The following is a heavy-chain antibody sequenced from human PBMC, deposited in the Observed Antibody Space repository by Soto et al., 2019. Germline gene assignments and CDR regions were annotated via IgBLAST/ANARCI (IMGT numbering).Heavy chain of an antibody. J-gene: IGHJ3*02. Sequence: EMQLVESGGGLVQPGRSLRLSCAASGFTFDDYAMHWVRQAPGKGLEWVSGIGWNSGSIGYADSGKGRFTLSRDNAKNSLYLKMNSLRVEDTALYYCASANGDYGHDAFDIWGQGTMVTVSS. V-gene: IGHV3-9*01. CDR3: ASANGDYGHDAFDI. CDR2: IGWNSGSI. D-gene: IGHD4-17*01. CDR1: GFTFDDYA.